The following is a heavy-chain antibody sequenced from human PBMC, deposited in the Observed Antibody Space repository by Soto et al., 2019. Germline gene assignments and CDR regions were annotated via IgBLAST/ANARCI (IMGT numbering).Heavy chain of an antibody. CDR3: AKDHGCSGGSCYSEGSLDY. J-gene: IGHJ4*02. D-gene: IGHD2-15*01. Sequence: QVQLVESGGGVVQPGRSLRLSCAASGFTFSSYGMHWVRQAPGKGLEWVAVISYDGSNKYYADSVKGRFTISRDNSKNTLYLQMNSLRAEDTAVYYCAKDHGCSGGSCYSEGSLDYWGQGTLVTVSS. V-gene: IGHV3-30*18. CDR2: ISYDGSNK. CDR1: GFTFSSYG.